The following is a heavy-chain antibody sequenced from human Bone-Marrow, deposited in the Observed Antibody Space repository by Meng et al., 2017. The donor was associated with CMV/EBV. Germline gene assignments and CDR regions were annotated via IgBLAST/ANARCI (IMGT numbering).Heavy chain of an antibody. CDR3: ARGDTPYYYDSSGYRKVFDY. CDR1: GFTFSDYY. CDR2: ISSSGSTI. Sequence: GESLKISCAASGFTFSDYYMSWIRQAPGKGLEWVSYISSSGSTIYYADSVKGRFTISRDNAKNSLYLQMNSLRAEDTAVYYCARGDTPYYYDSSGYRKVFDYWGQGTLVTVSS. J-gene: IGHJ4*02. D-gene: IGHD3-22*01. V-gene: IGHV3-11*04.